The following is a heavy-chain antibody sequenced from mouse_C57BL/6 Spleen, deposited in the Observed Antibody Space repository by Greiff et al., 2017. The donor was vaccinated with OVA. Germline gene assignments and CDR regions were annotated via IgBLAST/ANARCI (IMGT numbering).Heavy chain of an antibody. CDR1: GYTFTDYN. V-gene: IGHV1-22*01. Sequence: EVQLQQPGPELVKPGASVKMSCKASGYTFTDYNMHWVKQSHGKSLEWIGNINPNNGGTSYNQKFKGKATLTVNKSSSTAYMELRSLTSEDSAVYYCARHGHCYFGGWGTGATVTVST. J-gene: IGHJ1*03. CDR2: INPNNGGT. CDR3: ARHGHCYFGG.